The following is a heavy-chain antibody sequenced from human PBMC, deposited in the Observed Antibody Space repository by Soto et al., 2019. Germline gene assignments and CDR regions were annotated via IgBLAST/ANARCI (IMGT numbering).Heavy chain of an antibody. CDR3: ARDTGQWGDDAFDI. Sequence: QVQLVESGGGVVQPGRSLRLSCAASGFTFSSYGMHWVRQAPGKGLEWVAVIWYDGSNKYYADSVKGRFTISRDNSKNTLYLQMNSLRAEDTAVYYCARDTGQWGDDAFDIWGQGTMVTVSS. J-gene: IGHJ3*02. D-gene: IGHD6-19*01. CDR1: GFTFSSYG. CDR2: IWYDGSNK. V-gene: IGHV3-33*01.